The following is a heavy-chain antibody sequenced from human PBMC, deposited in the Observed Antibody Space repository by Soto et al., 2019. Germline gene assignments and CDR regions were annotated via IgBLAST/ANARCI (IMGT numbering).Heavy chain of an antibody. J-gene: IGHJ4*02. Sequence: QVQLQESGPGLVKPSETLSLTCTVSGGSVSSGSYYWSWIRQPPGKGLEWTGYIYYSGSTNYNPSRKSRVTISVDTSKNQFSLKLSSVTAADTAVYYCARRRPDYAVDYWGQGTLVTVSS. D-gene: IGHD4-17*01. V-gene: IGHV4-61*01. CDR1: GGSVSSGSYY. CDR3: ARRRPDYAVDY. CDR2: IYYSGST.